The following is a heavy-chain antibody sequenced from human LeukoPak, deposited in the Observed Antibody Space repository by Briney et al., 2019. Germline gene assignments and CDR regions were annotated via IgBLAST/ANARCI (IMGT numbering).Heavy chain of an antibody. CDR1: GGSFSGYY. CDR3: ARGLARDCSSTSCYTHYYYGMDV. V-gene: IGHV4-34*01. CDR2: INHSGST. Sequence: SETLSLTCAVYGGSFSGYYWSWIRQPPGKGLEWIGEINHSGSTNYNPSLKSRVTISVDTSKDQFSLKLSSVTAAGTAVYYCARGLARDCSSTSCYTHYYYGMDVWGQGTTVTVSS. J-gene: IGHJ6*02. D-gene: IGHD2-2*02.